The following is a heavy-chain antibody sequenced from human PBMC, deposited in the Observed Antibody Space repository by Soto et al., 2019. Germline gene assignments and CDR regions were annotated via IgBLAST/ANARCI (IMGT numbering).Heavy chain of an antibody. V-gene: IGHV2-5*02. Sequence: QITLKESGPTLVKPTQTLTLTCTFSVFSLSTSGVGVGWIRQPPGKALEWLALIYWDDDKRYSPSLKSRLTITKDTSKNQVVLTMTNMDPVDTATYYCAHRKRYGYFDWPTSFDAFDIWGQGTMVTVSS. CDR2: IYWDDDK. J-gene: IGHJ3*02. CDR3: AHRKRYGYFDWPTSFDAFDI. CDR1: VFSLSTSGVG. D-gene: IGHD3-9*01.